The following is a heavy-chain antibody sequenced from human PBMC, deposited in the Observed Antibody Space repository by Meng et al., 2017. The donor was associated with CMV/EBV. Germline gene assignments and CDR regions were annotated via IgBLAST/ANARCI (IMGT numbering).Heavy chain of an antibody. CDR3: TRNRGSSGFPRLGFDY. Sequence: GESLKISCTASGFTFGDYAMSWVRQAPGKGLEWVGFIRSKAYGGTTEYAASVKGRFTISREDSKSIAYLQMNSLKTEDTAVYYCTRNRGSSGFPRLGFDYWGQGTLVTSPQ. D-gene: IGHD3-22*01. J-gene: IGHJ4*02. V-gene: IGHV3-49*04. CDR2: IRSKAYGGTT. CDR1: GFTFGDYA.